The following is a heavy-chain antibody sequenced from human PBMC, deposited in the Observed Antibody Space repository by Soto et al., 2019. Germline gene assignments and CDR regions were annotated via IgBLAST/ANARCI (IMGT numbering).Heavy chain of an antibody. CDR2: VSAYSGDT. V-gene: IGHV1-18*04. CDR3: ARDRGYSGKSDAFDI. D-gene: IGHD1-26*01. CDR1: GYTFTSFG. Sequence: ASVKVSCKASGYTFTSFGISWVRQAPGQGLEWMGWVSAYSGDTNYAQKLQGRLTLTTDTSTSTAYMELRSLRSDDTAVYYCARDRGYSGKSDAFDIWGQGTRVTVS. J-gene: IGHJ3*02.